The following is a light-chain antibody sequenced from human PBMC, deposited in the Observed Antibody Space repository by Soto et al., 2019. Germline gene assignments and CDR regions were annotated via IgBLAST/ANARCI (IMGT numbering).Light chain of an antibody. CDR1: QSVGRNY. CDR2: GAS. CDR3: QQYATSPIT. Sequence: ENVLTQSPGTLSLSPGERATLCFMASQSVGRNYLAWFQQKSGQAPRLVIYGASSRAAGIPDRLSGSGSGTDFTLTISRLEPEDFAVYYCQQYATSPITFGQGTRLEIK. J-gene: IGKJ5*01. V-gene: IGKV3-20*01.